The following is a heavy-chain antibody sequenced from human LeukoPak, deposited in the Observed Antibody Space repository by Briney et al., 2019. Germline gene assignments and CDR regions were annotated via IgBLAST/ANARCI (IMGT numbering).Heavy chain of an antibody. D-gene: IGHD5-24*01. CDR1: GFTFSDYV. CDR3: AKGKDGFNYEDY. V-gene: IGHV3-30-3*01. CDR2: ISYDGSKN. J-gene: IGHJ4*02. Sequence: GGSLRLSCAASGFTFSDYVMHWVRQAPGKGLEWVAVISYDGSKNYYADSVKGRFTISRDNSKNTLYLQLNTLRAEDTAVYYCAKGKDGFNYEDYWGQGTLVTVSS.